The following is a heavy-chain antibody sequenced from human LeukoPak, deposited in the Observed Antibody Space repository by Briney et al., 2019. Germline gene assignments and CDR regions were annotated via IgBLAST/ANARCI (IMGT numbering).Heavy chain of an antibody. CDR1: GDTISRSSYY. D-gene: IGHD2/OR15-2a*01. CDR2: MYSSGNT. V-gene: IGHV4-39*01. J-gene: IGHJ3*02. CDR3: ARMESSNTFDI. Sequence: KPSETLSLTCTVSGDTISRSSYYWGWIRQPPGKGLEWIGNMYSSGNTYYNPSLKNRVTISIDPSRNQFSLKLTSVTAADTAVYYCARMESSNTFDIWGQGTMVTVSS.